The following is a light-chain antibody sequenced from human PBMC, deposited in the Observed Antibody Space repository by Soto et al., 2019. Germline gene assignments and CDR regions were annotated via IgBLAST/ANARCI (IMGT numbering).Light chain of an antibody. V-gene: IGKV1-39*01. CDR3: QQSYSTPRT. CDR1: QSITRY. CDR2: AAS. Sequence: DLQMTQAPSSLSASVGDRVTITCRASQSITRYLNWYQQKPGKAPKLLIYAASSLQSGVPSRFNGSGSGTDCTLTISSLQPEDFATYYCQQSYSTPRTFGQGTKVEIK. J-gene: IGKJ1*01.